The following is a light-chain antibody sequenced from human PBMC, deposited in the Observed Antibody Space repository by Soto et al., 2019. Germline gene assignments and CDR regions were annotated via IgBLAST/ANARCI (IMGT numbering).Light chain of an antibody. CDR2: SDN. J-gene: IGLJ1*01. CDR1: SSNIGSNT. CDR3: AAWDDSLSAYV. V-gene: IGLV1-44*01. Sequence: QSVLTQPHSASGTPGQRVTISCSGGSSNIGSNTVNWYQQLPGTAPKLLVYSDNQRPSGVPDRFSSSKSGTSASLAISGLQSEDESDYYCAAWDDSLSAYVFATGTKLTVL.